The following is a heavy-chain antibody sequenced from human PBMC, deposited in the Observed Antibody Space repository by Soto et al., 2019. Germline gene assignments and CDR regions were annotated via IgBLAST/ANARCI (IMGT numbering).Heavy chain of an antibody. V-gene: IGHV3-9*01. CDR1: GFTFDDYA. J-gene: IGHJ4*02. D-gene: IGHD6-6*01. Sequence: EVQLVESGGGLVQPGRSLRLSCAASGFTFDDYAMHWVRQAPGKGLEWVSGISWNSGSIGYADSVKGRFTISRDNAKNSLYLQMNSLRAEDTALYYCAEGYSSSSPSYFDYWGQGTLVTVSS. CDR3: AEGYSSSSPSYFDY. CDR2: ISWNSGSI.